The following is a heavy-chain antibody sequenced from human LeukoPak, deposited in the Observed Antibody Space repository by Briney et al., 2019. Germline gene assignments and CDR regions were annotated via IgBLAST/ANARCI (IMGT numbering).Heavy chain of an antibody. CDR3: ARDEMWIQLWLPFDY. CDR2: FNPENGNT. V-gene: IGHV1-18*01. J-gene: IGHJ4*02. D-gene: IGHD5-18*01. Sequence: ASVKVSCKASGYSFLGYGITWVRQAPGQGLEWMGWFNPENGNTNYAQKVQGRVTMTADTSTSTSCMELRSLRSDDTAVYYCARDEMWIQLWLPFDYWGQGTLVTVSS. CDR1: GYSFLGYG.